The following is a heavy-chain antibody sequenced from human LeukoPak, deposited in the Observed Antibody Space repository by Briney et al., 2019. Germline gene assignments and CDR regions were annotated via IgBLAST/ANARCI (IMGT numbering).Heavy chain of an antibody. CDR3: ARDRHLDY. J-gene: IGHJ4*02. CDR1: GFTFSSYW. V-gene: IGHV3-7*01. CDR2: IKQDGSEK. Sequence: GGRPRLSCAASGFTFSSYWMSWVRQAPGKGLEWVANIKQDGSEKYYVGSVKGRFTISRDNAKNSLYLQMNSLRAEDTAMYYCARDRHLDYWGQGTLVTVSS.